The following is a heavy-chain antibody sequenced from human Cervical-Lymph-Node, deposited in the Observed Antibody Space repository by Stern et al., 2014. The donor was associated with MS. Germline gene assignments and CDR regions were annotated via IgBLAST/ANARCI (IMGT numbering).Heavy chain of an antibody. D-gene: IGHD3-16*01. J-gene: IGHJ6*02. V-gene: IGHV1-2*02. CDR3: ARDQVMWGVFYYYGMDV. CDR1: GYAFASYY. Sequence: QVQLVQSGAEVKKPGASLKVSCKASGYAFASYYIHWVRQAPGRGLEWMGRINPNTGSVKYSPEFQDRVTMTRDTSINTTYMELSRLDSDDTAVYFCARDQVMWGVFYYYGMDVWGPGTTVTVSS. CDR2: INPNTGSV.